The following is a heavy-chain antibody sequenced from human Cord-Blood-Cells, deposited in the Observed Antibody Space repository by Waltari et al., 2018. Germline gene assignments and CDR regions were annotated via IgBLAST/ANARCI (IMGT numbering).Heavy chain of an antibody. D-gene: IGHD6-13*01. CDR1: GYTFTGYY. J-gene: IGHJ3*02. V-gene: IGHV1-2*02. CDR3: ACNPYSSSWYFAFDI. Sequence: QVQLVQSGAEVKKPGASVKVSCKASGYTFTGYYTHWVRQAPGQGLEWMGWINPNSGGTNYAQKFQGRVTMTRDTSISTAYMELSRLRSDDTAVYYCACNPYSSSWYFAFDIWGQGTMVTVSS. CDR2: INPNSGGT.